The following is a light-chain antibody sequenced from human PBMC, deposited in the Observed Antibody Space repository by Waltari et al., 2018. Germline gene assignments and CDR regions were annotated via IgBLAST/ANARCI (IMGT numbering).Light chain of an antibody. V-gene: IGLV2-23*02. CDR3: CTFAGHGIYV. J-gene: IGLJ1*01. CDR1: IDWIRIFSL. CDR2: EVT. Sequence: ALPRHPHVSWPHGQQTASPSPGTIDWIRIFSLINWYQRHPAKAPKLNLYEVTKRPPGVFRRLSGSKTGNTASLTITGRQDEIEADFYCCTFAGHGIYVFGTGTVVTVL.